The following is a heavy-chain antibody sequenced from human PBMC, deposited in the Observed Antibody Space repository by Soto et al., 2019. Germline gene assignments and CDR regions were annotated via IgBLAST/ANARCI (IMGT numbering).Heavy chain of an antibody. CDR3: AGEQWPTSRYFDY. CDR2: INHSGST. CDR1: GGSFSGYY. V-gene: IGHV4-34*01. Sequence: SETLSLTCAVYGGSFSGYYLSWIRQPPGKGLEWIGEINHSGSTNYNPSLKSRVTISVDTSKNQFSLKLSSVTAADTAVYYCAGEQWPTSRYFDYWGQGTLVTVSS. D-gene: IGHD6-19*01. J-gene: IGHJ4*02.